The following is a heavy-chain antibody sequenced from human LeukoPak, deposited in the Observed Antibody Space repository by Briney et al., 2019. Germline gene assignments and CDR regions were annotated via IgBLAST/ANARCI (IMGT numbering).Heavy chain of an antibody. CDR3: ARQTPYSSSSGNAFDI. V-gene: IGHV4-59*08. Sequence: PSETLSLTCTVSGGSISSYYWSWIRQPPGKGLEWIGYIYYSGSTNYNPSLKSRVTISVDTSKNQFSLKLSSVTAADTAVYYCARQTPYSSSSGNAFDIWGQGTMVTVSS. J-gene: IGHJ3*02. CDR1: GGSISSYY. D-gene: IGHD6-6*01. CDR2: IYYSGST.